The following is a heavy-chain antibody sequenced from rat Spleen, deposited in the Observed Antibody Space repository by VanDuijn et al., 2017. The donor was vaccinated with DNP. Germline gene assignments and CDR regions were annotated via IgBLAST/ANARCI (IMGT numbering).Heavy chain of an antibody. CDR2: MSSGGST. J-gene: IGHJ2*01. CDR1: GFSVTSYN. Sequence: QVQLRESGPGLVQPSQTLSLTCTVAGFSVTSYNMHWVRQPPGKGLEWIAAMSSGGSTYYNSALKSRLSISRDTSKSQVFLKMNSLQTEDTALYYCARDLNYGGYFDYWGQGVMVTVSS. CDR3: ARDLNYGGYFDY. D-gene: IGHD1-11*01. V-gene: IGHV2-6*01.